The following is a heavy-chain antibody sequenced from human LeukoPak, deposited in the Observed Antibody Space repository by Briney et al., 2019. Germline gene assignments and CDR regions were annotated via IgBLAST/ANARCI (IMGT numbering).Heavy chain of an antibody. Sequence: GGSRRLSCAASNFTFSSYAMSWVRQAPGKGLEWVSAISGSGASGGSTYYADSVKGRFTISRDNSKNTLYLQMNSLRAEDTAVYYCAKVPHYYYGSGSYQFDYWGQGTLVAVSS. CDR3: AKVPHYYYGSGSYQFDY. D-gene: IGHD3-10*01. CDR2: ISGSGASGGST. CDR1: NFTFSSYA. V-gene: IGHV3-23*01. J-gene: IGHJ4*02.